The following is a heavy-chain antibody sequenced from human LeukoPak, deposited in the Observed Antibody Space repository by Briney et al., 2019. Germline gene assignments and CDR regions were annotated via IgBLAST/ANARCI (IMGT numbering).Heavy chain of an antibody. CDR2: ISYDGSNK. CDR1: GFTFSSYA. CDR3: ARDFVRGGYGSVDY. D-gene: IGHD5-12*01. J-gene: IGHJ4*02. Sequence: GRSLRLTCAASGFTFSSYAMHWVRQAPGKGLEWVAVISYDGSNKYYADSVKGRFTISRDNSKNTLYLQMNSLRAEDTAVYYCARDFVRGGYGSVDYWGQGTLVTVSS. V-gene: IGHV3-30-3*01.